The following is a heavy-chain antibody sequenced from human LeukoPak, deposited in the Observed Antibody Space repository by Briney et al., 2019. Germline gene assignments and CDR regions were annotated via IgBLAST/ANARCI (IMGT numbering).Heavy chain of an antibody. Sequence: GASVKVSCKASGYTFTSYDINWVRQATGQGLEWMGRMNPNSGNTGYAQKFQGRVTMTRNTSISTAYMELSSLRSEDTAVYYCARGGVGCSSTSCYQWFDPWGQGTLVTVSS. V-gene: IGHV1-8*01. J-gene: IGHJ5*02. CDR1: GYTFTSYD. CDR3: ARGGVGCSSTSCYQWFDP. D-gene: IGHD2-2*01. CDR2: MNPNSGNT.